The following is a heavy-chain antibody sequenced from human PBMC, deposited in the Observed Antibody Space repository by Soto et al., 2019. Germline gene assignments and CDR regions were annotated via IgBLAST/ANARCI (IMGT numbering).Heavy chain of an antibody. CDR1: SGSMNSGGYY. CDR3: ARRGGSSSGYYYYAMDV. CDR2: IYYNGDT. J-gene: IGHJ6*02. D-gene: IGHD6-6*01. Sequence: PSETLSLTCSVSSGSMNSGGYYLICIRQHPWKGLEWIGYIYYNGDTYYNPSLKSRVTISVDTSKNQFSLNLTSVTAADTAVYYCARRGGSSSGYYYYAMDVWGQGTTVTVSS. V-gene: IGHV4-31*03.